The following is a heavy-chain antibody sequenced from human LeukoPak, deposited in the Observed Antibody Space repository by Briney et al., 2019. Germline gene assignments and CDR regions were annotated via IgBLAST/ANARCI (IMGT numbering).Heavy chain of an antibody. D-gene: IGHD6-6*01. CDR1: GGPLSRHY. J-gene: IGHJ3*02. CDR2: VYDSGYT. CDR3: ARGFRGSSDAFAI. Sequence: PSETLSLTCSVSGGPLSRHYWSWIRQPPGKALEGIGYVYDSGYTSFHPSLNSRVDISEDTSRTQFSLSLRSVPAAHTALYYCARGFRGSSDAFAIWGQGKVVTVSS. V-gene: IGHV4-59*11.